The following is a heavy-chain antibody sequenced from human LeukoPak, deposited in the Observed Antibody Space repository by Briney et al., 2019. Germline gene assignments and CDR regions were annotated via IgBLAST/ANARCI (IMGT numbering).Heavy chain of an antibody. CDR3: ATTRGGEESTWRQPTHNWFDP. J-gene: IGHJ5*02. Sequence: KASETLSPTCTVSGGSISITSYYWGWIRQPPGKGLEWIGSIYHSGSAYYSPSLKSRIIISIDTSKNQFSLRLSSVTAADTAIYFCATTRGGEESTWRQPTHNWFDPWGQGTLVTVSS. D-gene: IGHD5/OR15-5a*01. CDR2: IYHSGSA. CDR1: GGSISITSYY. V-gene: IGHV4-39*07.